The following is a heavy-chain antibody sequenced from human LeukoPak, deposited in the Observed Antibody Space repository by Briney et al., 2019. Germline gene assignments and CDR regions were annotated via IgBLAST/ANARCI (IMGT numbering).Heavy chain of an antibody. Sequence: GASVKVSCKASGGTFSSYAISWVRQAPGQGLEWMGGIIPIFGTANYAQKFQGRVTITADKSTSTAYMELSSLRSEDTAVYYCARGNAVTTYWRATNRFDYWGQGTLVTVSS. CDR2: IIPIFGTA. V-gene: IGHV1-69*06. CDR3: ARGNAVTTYWRATNRFDY. J-gene: IGHJ4*02. D-gene: IGHD4-17*01. CDR1: GGTFSSYA.